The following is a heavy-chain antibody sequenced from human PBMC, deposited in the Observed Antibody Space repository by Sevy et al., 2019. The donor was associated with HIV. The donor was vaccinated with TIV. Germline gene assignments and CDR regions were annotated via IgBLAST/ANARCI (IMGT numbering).Heavy chain of an antibody. D-gene: IGHD5-18*01. J-gene: IGHJ4*02. CDR3: GGVGVGGYSYSLDY. V-gene: IGHV3-64*02. CDR2: ISSNGGST. Sequence: GGSLRLSCAASGFSFSSYALHWVRQAPGKGLEYVSAISSNGGSTYYADSVKGRFTISSDNSKNSLYLEMGSLSAEDMAGYYCGGVGVGGYSYSLDYWGQGTLVTVSS. CDR1: GFSFSSYA.